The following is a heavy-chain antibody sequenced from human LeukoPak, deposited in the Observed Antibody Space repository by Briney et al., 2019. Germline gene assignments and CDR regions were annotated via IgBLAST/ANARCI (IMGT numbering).Heavy chain of an antibody. D-gene: IGHD1-26*01. CDR3: ARGWELLNRAFDI. CDR2: IYSGGST. Sequence: PGGSLRLSCAASGFTVSSNYMSWVRQAPWKGLEWVSVIYSGGSTYYADSVKGRFTISRDNSKNTLYLQMNSLRAEDTAVYYCARGWELLNRAFDIWGQGTMVTVSS. CDR1: GFTVSSNY. V-gene: IGHV3-53*01. J-gene: IGHJ3*02.